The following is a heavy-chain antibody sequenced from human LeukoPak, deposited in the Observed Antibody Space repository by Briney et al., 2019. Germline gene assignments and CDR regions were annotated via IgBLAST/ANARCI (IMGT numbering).Heavy chain of an antibody. CDR3: ARDLAYYDILTGYYTAYFDY. CDR2: IKQDGSEQ. Sequence: PGGSLRLSCAASGFTFSSYSMNWVRQAPGKGLEWVANIKQDGSEQHYVDSVKGRFTISRDNSKNTLYLQMNSLRAEDTAVYYCARDLAYYDILTGYYTAYFDYWGQGTLVTVSS. D-gene: IGHD3-9*01. J-gene: IGHJ4*02. V-gene: IGHV3-7*01. CDR1: GFTFSSYS.